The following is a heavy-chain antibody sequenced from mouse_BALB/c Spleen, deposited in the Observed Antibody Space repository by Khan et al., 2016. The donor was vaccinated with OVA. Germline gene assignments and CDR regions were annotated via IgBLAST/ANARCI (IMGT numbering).Heavy chain of an antibody. D-gene: IGHD1-1*02. Sequence: VQLKESGPGLVKPSQSLSLTCTVTGYSITSDYAWNWIRQFPGNQLEWMGYLRYSGSTNYNPTLKSQISLTRATSNNQFFLQLNSVTSEDTATYYCARDGARYNYAMDYWGQGTSVTVSS. CDR2: LRYSGST. V-gene: IGHV3-2*02. CDR3: ARDGARYNYAMDY. CDR1: GYSITSDYA. J-gene: IGHJ4*01.